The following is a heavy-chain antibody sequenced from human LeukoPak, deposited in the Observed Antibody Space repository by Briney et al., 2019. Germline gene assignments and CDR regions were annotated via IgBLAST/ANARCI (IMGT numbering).Heavy chain of an antibody. CDR1: GLSFSSYG. V-gene: IGHV3-30*18. J-gene: IGHJ4*02. D-gene: IGHD5-24*01. CDR2: ILSDGSNK. CDR3: AKDRRDGYNYLFDY. Sequence: PGGSLILSCAASGLSFSSYGMHWVRQAPGKGLEWVAVILSDGSNKYYADSVEGRFTISRDNSKNTLYLQMNSLRAEDTAVYYCAKDRRDGYNYLFDYWGQGTLVTVSS.